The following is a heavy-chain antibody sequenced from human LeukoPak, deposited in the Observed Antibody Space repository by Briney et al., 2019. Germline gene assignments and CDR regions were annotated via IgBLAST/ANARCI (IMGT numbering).Heavy chain of an antibody. V-gene: IGHV3-21*01. D-gene: IGHD3-3*01. CDR1: GFTFSSYS. CDR3: ARADSEGVTIFGVVIIGPMGY. Sequence: PGGSLRLSCAASGFTFSSYSMNWVRQAPGKGLEWVSSISSSSSYIYYADSVKGRFTISRDNSKNTLYLQMNSLRAEDTAVYYCARADSEGVTIFGVVIIGPMGYWGQGTLVTVSS. CDR2: ISSSSSYI. J-gene: IGHJ4*02.